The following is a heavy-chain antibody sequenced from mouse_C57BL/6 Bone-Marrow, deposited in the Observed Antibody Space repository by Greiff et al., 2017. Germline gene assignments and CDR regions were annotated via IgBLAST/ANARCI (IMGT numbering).Heavy chain of an antibody. CDR3: ARDGSSLDWFAY. V-gene: IGHV1-69*01. J-gene: IGHJ3*01. Sequence: QVQLQQPGAELVMPGASVKLSCKASGYTFTSYWMHWVKQRPGQGLEWIGEIDPSDSYTNYNQKFKGKSTVTVDNSSSTAYMQLSSLTSEDSAVYYCARDGSSLDWFAYWGQGTLVTVSA. CDR2: IDPSDSYT. CDR1: GYTFTSYW. D-gene: IGHD1-1*01.